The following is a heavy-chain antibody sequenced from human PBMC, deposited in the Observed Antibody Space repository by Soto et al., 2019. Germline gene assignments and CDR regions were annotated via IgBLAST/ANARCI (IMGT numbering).Heavy chain of an antibody. CDR1: GFTFSSYA. D-gene: IGHD6-19*01. J-gene: IGHJ4*02. Sequence: GGSLRLSSTASGFTFSSYAMHWVRQAPGKGLEWVAVISYDGSNKSYTDSVKGRFTISRDNSKNTRYLQMNSLRVEDTAVYYCARPYSSGWYGDLDYWGQGTLVTVSS. V-gene: IGHV3-30-3*01. CDR2: ISYDGSNK. CDR3: ARPYSSGWYGDLDY.